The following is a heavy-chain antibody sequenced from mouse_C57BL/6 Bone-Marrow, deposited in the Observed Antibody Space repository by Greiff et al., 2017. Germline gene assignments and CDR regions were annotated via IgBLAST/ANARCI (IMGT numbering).Heavy chain of an antibody. D-gene: IGHD6-2*01. J-gene: IGHJ4*01. CDR2: IDPSDSYT. V-gene: IGHV1-69*01. Sequence: VQLQQPGAELVMPGASVKLSCKASGYTFTSYWMHWVKQRPGQGLEWIGEIDPSDSYTNYNQKFKGKSTLTVDKSSSTAYMQRSSLTSEDSAVYYCAREGGSLSYAMDYWGQGTSVTVSS. CDR3: AREGGSLSYAMDY. CDR1: GYTFTSYW.